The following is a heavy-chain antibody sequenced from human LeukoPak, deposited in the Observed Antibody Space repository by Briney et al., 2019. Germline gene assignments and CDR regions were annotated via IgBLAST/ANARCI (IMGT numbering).Heavy chain of an antibody. CDR1: GGAITSYY. J-gene: IGHJ4*02. CDR3: ARVVGDGYSDY. Sequence: SETLSLTCTVSGGAITSYYWSWIRQPPGKGLEWIGYIYSSGITRDNPSLNSRVTISVDTSKNQSSLRLSSVTAADTAMYYCARVVGDGYSDYWGQGTLVSVSS. CDR2: IYSSGIT. D-gene: IGHD2-21*01. V-gene: IGHV4-59*01.